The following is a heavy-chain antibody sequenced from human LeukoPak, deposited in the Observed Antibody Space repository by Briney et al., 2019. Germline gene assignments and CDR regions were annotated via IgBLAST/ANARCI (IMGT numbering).Heavy chain of an antibody. D-gene: IGHD3-3*01. CDR3: ARDPAPYYDFWSGYYTYFDY. CDR1: GFTFSSYA. CDR2: ISYDGSNK. V-gene: IGHV3-30-3*01. J-gene: IGHJ4*02. Sequence: GGSLRLSCAASGFTFSSYAMHWVRQAPGKGLEWVAVISYDGSNKYYADSVKGRFTISRDNSKNTLYLQMNSLRAGDTAVYYCARDPAPYYDFWSGYYTYFDYWGQGTLVTVSS.